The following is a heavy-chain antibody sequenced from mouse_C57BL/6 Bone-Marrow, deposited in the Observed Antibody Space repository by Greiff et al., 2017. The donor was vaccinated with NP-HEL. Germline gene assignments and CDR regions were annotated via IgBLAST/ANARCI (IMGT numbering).Heavy chain of an antibody. CDR2: ISSGGSYT. V-gene: IGHV5-6*01. D-gene: IGHD2-5*01. CDR3: ARPLYSNSFAY. J-gene: IGHJ3*01. Sequence: EVKVVESGGDLVKPGGSLKLSCAASGFTFSSYGMSWVRQTPDKRLEWVATISSGGSYTYYPDSVKGRFTISRDNAKNTLYLQMSSLKSEDTAMYYCARPLYSNSFAYWGQGTLVTVSA. CDR1: GFTFSSYG.